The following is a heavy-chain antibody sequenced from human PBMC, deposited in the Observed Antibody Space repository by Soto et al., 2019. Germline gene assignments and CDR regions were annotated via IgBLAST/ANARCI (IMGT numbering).Heavy chain of an antibody. CDR1: GVTFSSYG. J-gene: IGHJ4*02. D-gene: IGHD3-3*01. Sequence: QVQLVESGGGVVQPGRSLRLSCAASGVTFSSYGMHWVRQAPGKGLEWVSVIWYDGSNKYYADSVKGRFTISRDQYKTTLDLQMYSWIEEEKSVYYCASEGSVLRCVGWAYFDLWGQGTLVTFGS. V-gene: IGHV3-33*01. CDR3: ASEGSVLRCVGWAYFDL. CDR2: IWYDGSNK.